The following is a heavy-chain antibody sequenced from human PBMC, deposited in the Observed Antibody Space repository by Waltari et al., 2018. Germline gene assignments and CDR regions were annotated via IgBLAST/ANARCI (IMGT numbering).Heavy chain of an antibody. Sequence: QVQLVQSGAEVKKPGASVKVSCKASGYTFTGYYMHWVRQAPGQGLEWMGRINPNSGGTNYAQKFQGRVTMTRDTSISTAYMELSRLRSDDTAVYYCARDRIAVAGLRGDWFDPWGQGTLVTVSS. CDR2: INPNSGGT. CDR3: ARDRIAVAGLRGDWFDP. V-gene: IGHV1-2*06. CDR1: GYTFTGYY. J-gene: IGHJ5*02. D-gene: IGHD6-19*01.